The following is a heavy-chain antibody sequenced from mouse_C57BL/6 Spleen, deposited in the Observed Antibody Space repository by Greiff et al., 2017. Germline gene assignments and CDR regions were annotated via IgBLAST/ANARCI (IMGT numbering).Heavy chain of an antibody. CDR2: IYPRSGNT. CDR3: GRDYSTYAMDY. D-gene: IGHD2-5*01. CDR1: GYTFTSYG. Sequence: QVQLQQSGAELARPGASVKLSCKASGYTFTSYGISWVKQRTGQGLEWIGEIYPRSGNTYYNEKFKGKATPTADKYTSTASMELRRLTSEASAVFYRGRDYSTYAMDYWGQGTSVTASS. J-gene: IGHJ4*01. V-gene: IGHV1-81*01.